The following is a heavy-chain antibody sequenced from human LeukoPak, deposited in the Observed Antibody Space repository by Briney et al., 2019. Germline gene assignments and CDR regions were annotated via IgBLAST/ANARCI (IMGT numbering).Heavy chain of an antibody. CDR1: GYTFTGYY. Sequence: ASVKVSCKASGYTFTGYYMHWVRQAPGQGLEWMGWINPNSGGTNYAQKFQGRVTMTRDTTISTAYMELSRLRSDDTAVYYCARRYDFLTGYYWFDYWGQGTLVTVSS. V-gene: IGHV1-2*02. CDR3: ARRYDFLTGYYWFDY. CDR2: INPNSGGT. D-gene: IGHD3-9*01. J-gene: IGHJ4*02.